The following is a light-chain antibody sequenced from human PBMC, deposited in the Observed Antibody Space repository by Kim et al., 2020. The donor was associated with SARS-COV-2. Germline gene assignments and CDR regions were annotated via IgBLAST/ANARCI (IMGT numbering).Light chain of an antibody. V-gene: IGKV3-20*01. CDR1: QTVDSAY. J-gene: IGKJ4*01. CDR2: AAS. Sequence: PGERVTLSCRTSQTVDSAYITWYQKKPGQAPRLLIYAASSRATGIPDRFSGSGSGTDFTLTITRLESEDFAVYYCQQYGSSPTFGGGTKLEIK. CDR3: QQYGSSPT.